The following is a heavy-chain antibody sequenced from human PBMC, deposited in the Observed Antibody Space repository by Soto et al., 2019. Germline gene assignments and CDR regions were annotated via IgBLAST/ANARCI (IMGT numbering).Heavy chain of an antibody. CDR2: IKGDGSRT. Sequence: EVQLVESGGGLVQPGGSLRLSCAASGFTFSSYWIHWVRQAPGKGLVWVSRIKGDGSRTDYADSVKGRFTISRDNAKNTVYLKMNSLRDEETAVYYCARGLPGYYGMDVWGQGTTVTVSS. V-gene: IGHV3-74*01. D-gene: IGHD4-17*01. CDR3: ARGLPGYYGMDV. CDR1: GFTFSSYW. J-gene: IGHJ6*02.